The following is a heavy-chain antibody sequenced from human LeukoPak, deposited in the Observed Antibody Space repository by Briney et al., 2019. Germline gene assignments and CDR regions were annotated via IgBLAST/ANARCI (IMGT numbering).Heavy chain of an antibody. CDR1: GGSVSSGSYY. Sequence: SETLSLTCTVSGGSVSSGSYYWSWIRQPPGKGLEWIGYIYYSGSTNYNPSLKSRVTISVDTSKNQFSLKLSSVTAADTAVYYCARSRMVRGVIIPPPIDYWGQGTLVTVSS. V-gene: IGHV4-61*01. J-gene: IGHJ4*02. CDR3: ARSRMVRGVIIPPPIDY. CDR2: IYYSGST. D-gene: IGHD3-10*01.